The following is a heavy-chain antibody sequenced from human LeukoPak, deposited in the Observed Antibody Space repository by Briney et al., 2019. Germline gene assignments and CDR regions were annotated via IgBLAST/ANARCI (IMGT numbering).Heavy chain of an antibody. D-gene: IGHD4-17*01. CDR3: ARMEDYGDSKSDY. CDR2: ISSSSSYI. V-gene: IGHV3-21*01. CDR1: GFTFSSYS. J-gene: IGHJ4*02. Sequence: PGGSLRLSCAASGFTFSSYSMNWVRQAPGKGLEWVSSISSSSSYIYYADSVRGRFTISRDNAKNSLYLQMNSLRAEDTAVYYCARMEDYGDSKSDYWGQGTLVTVSS.